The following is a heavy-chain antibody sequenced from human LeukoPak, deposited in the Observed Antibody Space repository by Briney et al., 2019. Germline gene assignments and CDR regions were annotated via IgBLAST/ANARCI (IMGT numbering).Heavy chain of an antibody. CDR2: IWYDGSNE. V-gene: IGHV3-33*01. CDR3: ARVDSYCSGEGCYYYYGMDV. Sequence: PGGSLRLSCVASGFTFNSYGIHWVCQTPGKGLEWVALIWYDGSNEYYADSVKGRFTISRDNSKNTLYLQMNSLRAEDTAVCYCARVDSYCSGEGCYYYYGMDVWGQGTTVTVSS. CDR1: GFTFNSYG. J-gene: IGHJ6*02. D-gene: IGHD2-15*01.